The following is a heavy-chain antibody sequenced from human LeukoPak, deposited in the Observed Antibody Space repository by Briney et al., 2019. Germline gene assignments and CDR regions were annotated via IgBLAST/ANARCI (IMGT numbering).Heavy chain of an antibody. J-gene: IGHJ4*02. CDR3: ARFLIGGGSPHYFDY. D-gene: IGHD2-15*01. CDR2: ISAYNGNT. Sequence: ASVKVSCKASGYTFTSYGINWVRQAPGQGLEWMGWISAYNGNTNYAQKFQGRVIITTDTLTSTAYMELMSLRSDDTAVYYCARFLIGGGSPHYFDYWGQGTLVTVSS. V-gene: IGHV1-18*01. CDR1: GYTFTSYG.